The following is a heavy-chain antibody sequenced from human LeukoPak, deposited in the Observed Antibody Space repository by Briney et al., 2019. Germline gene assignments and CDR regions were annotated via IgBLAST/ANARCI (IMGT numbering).Heavy chain of an antibody. CDR3: ARDSGVGQWLVRGDY. CDR1: GYTFTGYY. D-gene: IGHD6-19*01. Sequence: VASVKVSCKASGYTFTGYYMHWVRQAPGQGLEWMGWINPNSGGTNYAQKFQGRVTMTRDTSISTAYMELSRLRSDDTAVYYCARDSGVGQWLVRGDYWGQGTLVTVSS. CDR2: INPNSGGT. V-gene: IGHV1-2*02. J-gene: IGHJ4*02.